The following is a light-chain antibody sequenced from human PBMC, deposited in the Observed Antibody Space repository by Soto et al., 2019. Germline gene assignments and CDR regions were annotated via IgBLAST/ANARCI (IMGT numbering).Light chain of an antibody. CDR1: QRVSSN. V-gene: IGKV3-15*01. CDR2: GAS. Sequence: EIVMTQSPATLSMSPGERATLSCRASQRVSSNLAWYQQTPGQAPRLLIYGASTRATGIPARFSGSGSGTEFTLTISSLQSEDFAVYYCQQYKNWPPWTFGQGIQVEIK. CDR3: QQYKNWPPWT. J-gene: IGKJ1*01.